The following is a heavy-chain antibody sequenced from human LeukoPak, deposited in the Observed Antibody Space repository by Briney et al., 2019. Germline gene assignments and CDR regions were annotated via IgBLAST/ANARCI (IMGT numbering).Heavy chain of an antibody. D-gene: IGHD3-10*01. V-gene: IGHV3-15*01. CDR1: GFTFTNPW. CDR3: TTGLGTYYHGSQRLIPIDY. J-gene: IGHJ4*02. CDR2: IKNKTDGETT. Sequence: GGSLRLSCVDSGFTFTNPWVSWGPQAPGRGVEWIGRIKNKTDGETTNYAEPVRGRFTISRDDSKSAVYLQMNSLKIEDTAVYYCTTGLGTYYHGSQRLIPIDYWGQGTLVTVSS.